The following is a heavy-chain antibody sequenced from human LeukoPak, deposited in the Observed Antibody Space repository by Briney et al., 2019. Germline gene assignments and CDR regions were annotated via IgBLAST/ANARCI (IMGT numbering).Heavy chain of an antibody. CDR1: GGSISSYY. CDR3: ARDTGVDGYNYPAAFDI. CDR2: IYYSGRT. V-gene: IGHV4-59*01. D-gene: IGHD5-24*01. J-gene: IGHJ3*02. Sequence: SGALSLPSTVSGGSISSYYWSWIRPPPGKGVEWSGSIYYSGRTNYNPSLKSRVTISVDTSKNQFSLKLSSVTAADTAVYYCARDTGVDGYNYPAAFDIWGQGTMVTVSS.